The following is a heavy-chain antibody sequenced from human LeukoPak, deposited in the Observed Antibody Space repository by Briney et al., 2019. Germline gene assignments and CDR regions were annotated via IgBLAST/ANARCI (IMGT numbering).Heavy chain of an antibody. Sequence: ASVKVSCKASGYTFTSYYMHWVRQAPGQGLEWMGIFNPSGGSTSYAQKFQGRVTMTRDTSTSTVYMELSSLRSEDTAVYYCARTLKKTTVVTTPLGYWGQGTLVTVSS. D-gene: IGHD4-17*01. CDR1: GYTFTSYY. V-gene: IGHV1-46*01. CDR2: FNPSGGST. CDR3: ARTLKKTTVVTTPLGY. J-gene: IGHJ4*02.